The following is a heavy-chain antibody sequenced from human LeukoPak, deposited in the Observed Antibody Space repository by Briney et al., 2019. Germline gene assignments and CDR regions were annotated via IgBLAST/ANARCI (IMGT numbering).Heavy chain of an antibody. CDR2: ISGTGGST. J-gene: IGHJ6*03. CDR3: AKGASGYNFYYYYYMDV. CDR1: GFTFSTYA. D-gene: IGHD5-24*01. Sequence: HPGGSLRLSCAASGFTFSTYAMTWVHQAPGKGLEWVSLISGTGGSTYYADSVKGRFTISRDNSKNTLYLQMNSLRAEDTAVYYCAKGASGYNFYYYYYMDVWGKGTTVTISS. V-gene: IGHV3-23*01.